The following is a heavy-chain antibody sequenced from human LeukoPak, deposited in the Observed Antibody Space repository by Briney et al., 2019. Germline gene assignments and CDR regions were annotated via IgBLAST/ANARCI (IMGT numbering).Heavy chain of an antibody. V-gene: IGHV3-30-3*01. Sequence: PGGSLRLSCAASGFTFSSYAMHWVRQAPGKGLEWVAVISYDGSNKYYADSVKGRFTISRDNSKNTLYLQMNSLRAEDTAVYYCARDLNYYDSSGYSSGGYFDYWGQGTLATVSS. D-gene: IGHD3-22*01. CDR2: ISYDGSNK. CDR3: ARDLNYYDSSGYSSGGYFDY. J-gene: IGHJ4*02. CDR1: GFTFSSYA.